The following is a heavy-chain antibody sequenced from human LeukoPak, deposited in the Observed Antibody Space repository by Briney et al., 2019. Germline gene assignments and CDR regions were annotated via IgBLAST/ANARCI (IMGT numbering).Heavy chain of an antibody. Sequence: GGSLRLSCAASGFTYSSYAMSWVRQAPGKALEWVANIKQDGSEKYYVDSVKGRFTISRDNAKNSLYLQMNTLRAEDTAVYYCAREDLGLTGYSSGWTDYWGQGTLVTVSS. J-gene: IGHJ4*02. CDR2: IKQDGSEK. D-gene: IGHD6-19*01. CDR1: GFTYSSYA. CDR3: AREDLGLTGYSSGWTDY. V-gene: IGHV3-7*01.